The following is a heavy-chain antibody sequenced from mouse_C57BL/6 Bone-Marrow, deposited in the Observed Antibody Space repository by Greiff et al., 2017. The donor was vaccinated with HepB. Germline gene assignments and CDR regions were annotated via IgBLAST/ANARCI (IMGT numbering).Heavy chain of an antibody. D-gene: IGHD1-1*01. CDR2: IWRGGST. CDR3: AKNLGYYGSSYVRAMDY. CDR1: GFSLTSYG. V-gene: IGHV2-5*01. J-gene: IGHJ4*01. Sequence: QVQLKQSGPGLVQPSQSLSITCTVSGFSLTSYGVHWVRQSPGKGLEWLGVIWRGGSTDYNAAFMSRLSITKDNSKSQVFFKMNSLQAEDTAIYYCAKNLGYYGSSYVRAMDYWGQGTSVTVSS.